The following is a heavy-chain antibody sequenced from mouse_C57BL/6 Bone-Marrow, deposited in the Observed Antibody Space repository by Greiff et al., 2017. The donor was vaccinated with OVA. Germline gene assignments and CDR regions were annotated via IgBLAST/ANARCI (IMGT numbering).Heavy chain of an antibody. CDR3: TRSYYGSSYEGGYAMDY. CDR2: IYPGNSDT. CDR1: GYTFTSYW. J-gene: IGHJ4*01. Sequence: EVQLKESGTVLARPGASVKMSCKTSGYTFTSYWMHWVKQRPGQGLEWIGAIYPGNSDTSYNQKFKGKAKLTAVTSASTAYMELSSLTNEDSAVYYCTRSYYGSSYEGGYAMDYWGQGTSVTVSS. D-gene: IGHD1-1*01. V-gene: IGHV1-5*01.